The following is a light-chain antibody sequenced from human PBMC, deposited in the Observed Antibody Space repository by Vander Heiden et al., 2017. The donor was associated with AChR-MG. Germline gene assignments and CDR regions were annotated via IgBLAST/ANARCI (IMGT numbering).Light chain of an antibody. CDR2: GAS. CDR1: QSVSSN. Sequence: ETVMTQSPATMSVSLGERASLSCRASQSVSSNLAWYQQKPGQAPRLLIYGASTRANGSPDRFSGSGYGKEFTRTISSLQFEDFAVYYGQQDNGLFTFGQRTKLDIK. CDR3: QQDNGLFT. J-gene: IGKJ2*01. V-gene: IGKV3-15*01.